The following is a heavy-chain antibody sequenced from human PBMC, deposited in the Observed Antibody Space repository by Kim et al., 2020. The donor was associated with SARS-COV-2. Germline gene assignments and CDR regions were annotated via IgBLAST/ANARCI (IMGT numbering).Heavy chain of an antibody. CDR3: ARDLELGAAPDY. CDR2: IIPIFGTA. D-gene: IGHD1-26*01. Sequence: SVKVSCKASGGTFSSYAISWVRQAPGQGLEWMGGIIPIFGTANYAQKFQGRVTITADESTSTAYMELSSLRSEDTAVYYCARDLELGAAPDYWGQGTLVTVSS. V-gene: IGHV1-69*13. CDR1: GGTFSSYA. J-gene: IGHJ4*02.